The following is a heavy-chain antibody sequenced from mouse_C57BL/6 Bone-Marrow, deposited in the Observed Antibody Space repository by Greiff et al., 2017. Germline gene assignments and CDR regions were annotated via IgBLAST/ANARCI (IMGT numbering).Heavy chain of an antibody. J-gene: IGHJ2*01. Sequence: VQLQQSGAELVRPGASVKMSCKASGYTFTSYTMHWVKQRPGQGLEWIGYINPSSGYTKYNQKFKDKATLTADKSSSTAYMQLSSLTSEDSAVYDGAGWRWYGVGYWGQGTTLTVSS. CDR1: GYTFTSYT. D-gene: IGHD2-1*01. V-gene: IGHV1-4*01. CDR2: INPSSGYT. CDR3: AGWRWYGVGY.